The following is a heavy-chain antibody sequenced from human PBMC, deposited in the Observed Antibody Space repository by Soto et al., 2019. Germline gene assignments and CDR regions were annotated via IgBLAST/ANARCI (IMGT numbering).Heavy chain of an antibody. V-gene: IGHV3-74*01. J-gene: IGHJ4*02. D-gene: IGHD1-1*01. CDR1: GFTFSGYW. Sequence: GESLRLSCAASGFTFSGYWMHWVRQAPGKGLVWVSRIDGDGSRTNYADSVKGRFTISRDNAKNTLYLQMNSLRAEDTAVYYCARELASYNDYWGQGTLVTVSS. CDR3: ARELASYNDY. CDR2: IDGDGSRT.